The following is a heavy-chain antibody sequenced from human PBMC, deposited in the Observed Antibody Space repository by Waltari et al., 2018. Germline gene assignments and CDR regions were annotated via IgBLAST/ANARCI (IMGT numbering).Heavy chain of an antibody. V-gene: IGHV4-34*01. Sequence: QVQLQQWGAGLLKPSETLSLTCAVYGGSFSGYYWSWIRQPPGKGLEWIGEINHSGSTNYNPSLKSRVTISVDTSKNQFSLKLSSVTAADTAVYYCARGSDYYDSSGYPFFDYWGQGTLVTVSS. CDR2: INHSGST. CDR1: GGSFSGYY. D-gene: IGHD3-22*01. CDR3: ARGSDYYDSSGYPFFDY. J-gene: IGHJ4*02.